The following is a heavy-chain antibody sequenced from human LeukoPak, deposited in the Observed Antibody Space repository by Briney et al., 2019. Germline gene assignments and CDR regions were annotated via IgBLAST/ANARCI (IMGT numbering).Heavy chain of an antibody. CDR3: ARDNSVRDEAWWFNP. J-gene: IGHJ5*02. Sequence: ASVKVSCKASGYTFTSYDINWVRQATGQGLEWMGWMNPNSGNTGYAQKFQGRVAITRNTSISTAYMELSSLRSEDTAVYYCARDNSVRDEAWWFNPWGQGTLVTVSS. CDR1: GYTFTSYD. D-gene: IGHD5-24*01. CDR2: MNPNSGNT. V-gene: IGHV1-8*03.